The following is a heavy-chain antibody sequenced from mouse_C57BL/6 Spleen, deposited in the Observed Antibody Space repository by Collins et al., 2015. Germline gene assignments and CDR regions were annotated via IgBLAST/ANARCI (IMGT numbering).Heavy chain of an antibody. Sequence: GWVARIRSKSSNYATYYADSVKDRFTISRDDSQSMLYLQMNNLKTEDTAMYYCVRDGYYGMDYWGQGTSVTVSS. V-gene: IGHV10-3*01. CDR3: VRDGYYGMDY. CDR2: IRSKSSNYAT. J-gene: IGHJ4*01.